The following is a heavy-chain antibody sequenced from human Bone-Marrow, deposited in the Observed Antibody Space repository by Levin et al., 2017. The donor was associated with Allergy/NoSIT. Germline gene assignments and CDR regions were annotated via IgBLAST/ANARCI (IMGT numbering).Heavy chain of an antibody. CDR3: ARRANIGILATAIYMDV. J-gene: IGHJ6*03. CDR2: IYPGDSDT. CDR1: GYIFTSYW. D-gene: IGHD5-12*01. Sequence: HGESLKISCKLSGYIFTSYWIGWVRQMPGKGLELMGIIYPGDSDTRYSPSFQGQVTISADKSISTAYLQWSSLKASDTAVYYCARRANIGILATAIYMDVWGKGTTVTVSS. V-gene: IGHV5-51*01.